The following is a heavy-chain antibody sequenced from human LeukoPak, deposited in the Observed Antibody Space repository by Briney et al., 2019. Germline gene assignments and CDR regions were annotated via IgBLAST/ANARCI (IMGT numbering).Heavy chain of an antibody. CDR1: GFTFSSYG. V-gene: IGHV3-33*01. D-gene: IGHD3-22*01. CDR3: APSPDSSGVD. Sequence: GGSLRLSCAASGFTFSSYGMHWVRQAPGKGLEWVAVIWYDGSNKYYADSVKGRFTISRDNSKNTMYLQMNILTAEETGVYYCAPSPDSSGVDWGQGTLVTVSS. CDR2: IWYDGSNK. J-gene: IGHJ4*02.